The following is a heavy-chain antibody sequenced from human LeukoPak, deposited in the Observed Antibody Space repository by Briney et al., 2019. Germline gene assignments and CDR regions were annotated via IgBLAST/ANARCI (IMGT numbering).Heavy chain of an antibody. Sequence: GGSLRLSCAASGFTFSSYAMHWVRQAPGKGLEWVAVISYDGSNKYYADSVKGRFTISRDNSKNTLYLQMNSLRAEDTAVYYCARASPPIVVGATPDAFDIWGQGTMVTVSS. CDR1: GFTFSSYA. J-gene: IGHJ3*02. CDR2: ISYDGSNK. V-gene: IGHV3-30-3*01. CDR3: ARASPPIVVGATPDAFDI. D-gene: IGHD1-26*01.